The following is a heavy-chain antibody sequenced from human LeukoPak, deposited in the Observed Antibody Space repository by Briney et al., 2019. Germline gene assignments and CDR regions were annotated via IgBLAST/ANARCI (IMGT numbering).Heavy chain of an antibody. CDR3: ASATMVRGALDY. CDR2: FDPGDGET. V-gene: IGHV1-24*01. CDR1: GYTLTELS. J-gene: IGHJ4*02. Sequence: GASVKVSCKVSGYTLTELSMHWVRQAPGKGLEWMGGFDPGDGETIYAQKFQGRVTMTEDTSTDTAYMELSSLRSEDTAVYYCASATMVRGALDYWGQGTLVTVSS. D-gene: IGHD3-10*01.